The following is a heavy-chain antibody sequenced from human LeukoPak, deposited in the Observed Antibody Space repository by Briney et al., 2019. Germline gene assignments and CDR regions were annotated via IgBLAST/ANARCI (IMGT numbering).Heavy chain of an antibody. CDR1: GFTFRSYE. CDR2: ISSSGSTI. CDR3: ARGSVDTAMAGDY. V-gene: IGHV3-48*03. D-gene: IGHD5-18*01. Sequence: GGSLRLSCGASGFTFRSYEMNWVRQAPGKGLEWVSYISSSGSTIYYADSVKGRFTISRDNAKNSLYLQMNSLRAEDTAVYYCARGSVDTAMAGDYWGQGPLVTVSS. J-gene: IGHJ4*02.